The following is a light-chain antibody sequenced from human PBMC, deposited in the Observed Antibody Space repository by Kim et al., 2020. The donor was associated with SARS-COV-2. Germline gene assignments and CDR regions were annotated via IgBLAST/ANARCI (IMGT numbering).Light chain of an antibody. J-gene: IGLJ1*01. CDR3: ISYAASFTCI. Sequence: QSALTQPASVSGSPGQSITISCSGTSRDVGSTNYVSWYQLNPGKAPKLVIFDVDLRPSGISTRFSGSKSGNTASLTISGLHPEDEADYFCISYAASFTCIFGSGTKVTVL. CDR1: SRDVGSTNY. V-gene: IGLV2-14*03. CDR2: DVD.